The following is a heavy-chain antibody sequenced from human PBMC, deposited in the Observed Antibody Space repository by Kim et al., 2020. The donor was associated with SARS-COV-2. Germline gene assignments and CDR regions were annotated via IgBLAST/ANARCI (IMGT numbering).Heavy chain of an antibody. D-gene: IGHD6-19*01. Sequence: GGSLRRSCAASGFTFDDYAMHWVRQAPGKGLEWVSGISWNSGSIGYADSVKGRFTISRDNAKNSLYLQMNSLRAEDTALYYCAKDISLRVYGSGGIAVDWGQGTLVTVSS. CDR2: ISWNSGSI. CDR3: AKDISLRVYGSGGIAVD. J-gene: IGHJ4*02. V-gene: IGHV3-9*01. CDR1: GFTFDDYA.